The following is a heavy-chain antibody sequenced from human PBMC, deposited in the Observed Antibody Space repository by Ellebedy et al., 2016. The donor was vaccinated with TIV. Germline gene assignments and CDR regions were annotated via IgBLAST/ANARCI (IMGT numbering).Heavy chain of an antibody. V-gene: IGHV4-39*01. CDR3: ARWFGELLYVRWFDP. Sequence: SETLSLTCIVSGGSISRSSYYRGWIRQPPGKGLEWIGSIYYTGSTDYNPSLKSRVAISADTSKNQFSLRLRSVTAADTAVYYCARWFGELLYVRWFDPWGQGILVTVSS. CDR2: IYYTGST. D-gene: IGHD3-10*01. J-gene: IGHJ5*02. CDR1: GGSISRSSYY.